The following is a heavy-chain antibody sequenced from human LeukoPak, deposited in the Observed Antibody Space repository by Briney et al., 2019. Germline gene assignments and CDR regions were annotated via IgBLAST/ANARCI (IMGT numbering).Heavy chain of an antibody. J-gene: IGHJ6*03. D-gene: IGHD4-17*01. CDR1: GFTFSSYA. CDR3: AKDQRYGKYYYYMDV. CDR2: ISFSGGTT. V-gene: IGHV3-23*01. Sequence: SGGSMRLSCAAAGFTFSSYAMSWVRHAPGKGLEWVSCISFSGGTTYYADSVKGRFTISRDTSKNTLYLQMNSLRAEDTAVYYCAKDQRYGKYYYYMDVWGKGTTVTISS.